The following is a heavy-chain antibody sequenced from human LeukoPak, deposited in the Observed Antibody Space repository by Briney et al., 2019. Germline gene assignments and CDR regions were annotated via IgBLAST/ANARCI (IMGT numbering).Heavy chain of an antibody. V-gene: IGHV3-30*18. D-gene: IGHD3-10*01. CDR2: IYYDGSNK. CDR3: AKSRLPGEGGFDY. Sequence: GGSLRLSCAASGFTFSSYGMHWVRQAPGKGLEWVAVIYYDGSNKYYADSVKGRFTISRDNSKNSLYLQMNSLRAEDTAVYYCAKSRLPGEGGFDYWGQGTLVTVSS. J-gene: IGHJ4*02. CDR1: GFTFSSYG.